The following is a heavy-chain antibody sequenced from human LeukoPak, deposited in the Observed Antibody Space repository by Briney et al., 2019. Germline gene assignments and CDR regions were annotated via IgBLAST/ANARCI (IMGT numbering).Heavy chain of an antibody. CDR1: GGSISSSSYY. Sequence: SETLSLTCDVSGGSISSSSYYWGWIRQPPGKGLEWIANMYYSGNTYYNLSLKSRVTISVDTSKNQFSLRLTSVTAADTAVYYCARRRYYDSSGYNPTYYFDYWGQGILVTVSS. J-gene: IGHJ4*02. V-gene: IGHV4-39*07. D-gene: IGHD3-22*01. CDR3: ARRRYYDSSGYNPTYYFDY. CDR2: MYYSGNT.